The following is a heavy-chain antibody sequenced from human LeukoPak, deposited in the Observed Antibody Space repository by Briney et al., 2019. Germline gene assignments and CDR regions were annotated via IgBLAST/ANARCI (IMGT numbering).Heavy chain of an antibody. CDR3: ARTVYYCGSGSYHWYFDL. D-gene: IGHD3-10*01. CDR1: GFTFSSYA. Sequence: GGSLRLSCAASGFTFSSYAMSWVRQAPGKGLEWVSALSGSGGSTYYADSGKGRFTISRDNSKNPLYLQMTSLRAEDKSVYSCARTVYYCGSGSYHWYFDLWGRGTLVTVSS. J-gene: IGHJ2*01. CDR2: LSGSGGST. V-gene: IGHV3-23*01.